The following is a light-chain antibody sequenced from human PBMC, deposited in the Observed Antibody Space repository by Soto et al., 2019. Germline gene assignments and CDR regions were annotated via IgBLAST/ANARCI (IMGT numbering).Light chain of an antibody. CDR1: QSVSSY. CDR2: DAS. Sequence: EIVLTQSPATLSLSPGERATLSCRASQSVSSYLAWYQQKPGQAPRLLIYDASNRGTGIPARFSGSGSGTDFTLTISSLEPEDCVVYYCQQARTFGQGTKVEIK. J-gene: IGKJ1*01. CDR3: QQART. V-gene: IGKV3-11*01.